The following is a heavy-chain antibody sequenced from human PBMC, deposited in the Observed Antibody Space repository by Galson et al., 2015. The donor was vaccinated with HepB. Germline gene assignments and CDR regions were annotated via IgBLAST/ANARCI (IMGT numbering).Heavy chain of an antibody. J-gene: IGHJ4*02. D-gene: IGHD5-18*01. CDR1: GYSFTSYW. CDR2: IDPSDSYT. Sequence: QSGAEVKKPGESLRISCKGSGYSFTSYWINWVRQMPGKGLELMGKIDPSDSYTKYSPSFQGHVTISADKSINTAYLQWSSLKASDTAMYYCARSPKYNYGQTLGYWGQGTLVTVSS. V-gene: IGHV5-10-1*01. CDR3: ARSPKYNYGQTLGY.